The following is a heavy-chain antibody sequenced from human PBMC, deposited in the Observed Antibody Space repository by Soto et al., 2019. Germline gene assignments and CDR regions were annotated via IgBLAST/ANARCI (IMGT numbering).Heavy chain of an antibody. D-gene: IGHD5-18*01. V-gene: IGHV6-1*01. CDR1: GDSVSIKCAA. Sequence: QVQLQQSGPRLVRPSQTLSLTCAISGDSVSIKCAAWNWIRQSPSLGLEWLGRTYYRSKWYYDYADSVKNRITTNSDTAQNHVSLQLNSVSPEDTAVYYCARDPGYRLDYWGQGTLVTVAA. CDR2: TYYRSKWYY. J-gene: IGHJ4*02. CDR3: ARDPGYRLDY.